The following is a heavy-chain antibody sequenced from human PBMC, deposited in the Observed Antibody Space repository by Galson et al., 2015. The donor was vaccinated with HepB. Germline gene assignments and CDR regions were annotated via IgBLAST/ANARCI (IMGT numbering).Heavy chain of an antibody. D-gene: IGHD6-13*01. V-gene: IGHV3-73*01. J-gene: IGHJ4*02. CDR2: IRSKASNYAT. CDR1: GFTFSGSA. Sequence: SLRLSCAASGFTFSGSAIDWVRQTSGKGLEWVGRIRSKASNYATAYAASLKGRFTISRDDSKNTAYLHMKSLKTEDTAVYYCIRMADLSGYSGTWGQGTLVTVSS. CDR3: IRMADLSGYSGT.